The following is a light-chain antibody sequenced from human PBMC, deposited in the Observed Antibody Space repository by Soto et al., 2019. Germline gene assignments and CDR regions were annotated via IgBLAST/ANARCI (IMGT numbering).Light chain of an antibody. CDR3: QHHGSSAYT. CDR2: CAS. CDR1: QSVRSNY. J-gene: IGKJ2*01. Sequence: EIVLTQSPGTLSLSPGERATLSCRASQSVRSNYLAWYQQKPGQAPRLLIYCASSRATGIPDRFSGSGSGTDFTLTISRLEPEDFAVYYCQHHGSSAYTFGQGTTLEIK. V-gene: IGKV3-20*01.